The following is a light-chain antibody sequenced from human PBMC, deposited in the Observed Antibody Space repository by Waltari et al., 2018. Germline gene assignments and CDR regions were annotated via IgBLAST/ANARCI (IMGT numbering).Light chain of an antibody. Sequence: QSVLTQPPSASGTPGQRVIISCSGSSSNIGMNTDHWYPQLPGTPPKLLIYMDNQRPSGVPDRFSGSKSGTSASLAISGLQSEDEADYYCAAWDASLNGHYVFGTGTQVTVL. J-gene: IGLJ1*01. CDR3: AAWDASLNGHYV. CDR2: MDN. V-gene: IGLV1-44*01. CDR1: SSNIGMNT.